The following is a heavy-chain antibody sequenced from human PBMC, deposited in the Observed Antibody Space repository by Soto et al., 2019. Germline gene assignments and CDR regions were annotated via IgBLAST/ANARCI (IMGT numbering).Heavy chain of an antibody. V-gene: IGHV3-48*02. CDR2: ISSSWATV. Sequence: GRSLRLSCEASEFTFSDYSMNWVRQAPGEGLEGVSYISSSWATVYYADAVKGRFTISRDDAENSVYLQMNSLRDEDTAVYYCASRVAVFYGMDVGGQGTTVTVSS. J-gene: IGHJ6*02. CDR3: ASRVAVFYGMDV. CDR1: EFTFSDYS.